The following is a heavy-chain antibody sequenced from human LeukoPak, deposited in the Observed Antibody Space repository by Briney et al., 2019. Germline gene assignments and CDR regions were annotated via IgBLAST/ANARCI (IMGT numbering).Heavy chain of an antibody. D-gene: IGHD1-26*01. CDR1: GFTFSSYG. CDR3: AKSEWELPTRYYFDY. J-gene: IGHJ4*02. CDR2: ISGSGGST. Sequence: PGGSLRLPCAASGFTFSSYGMSWVRQAPGKGLEWVSAISGSGGSTYYADSVKGRFTISRDNSKNTLYLQMNSLRAEDTAVYYCAKSEWELPTRYYFDYWGQGTLVTVSS. V-gene: IGHV3-23*01.